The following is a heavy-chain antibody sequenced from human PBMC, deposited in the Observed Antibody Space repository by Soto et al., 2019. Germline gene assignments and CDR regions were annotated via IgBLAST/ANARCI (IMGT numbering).Heavy chain of an antibody. CDR1: GCSLSPYW. D-gene: IGHD3-16*01. J-gene: IGHJ4*02. Sequence: GSLRRSCSASGCSLSPYWMHGVRQVPGRGLEWVARLSSDGFGAAYADSVKGRFFISRDIARNTLSLQMNSLRADDTAVYYCARDLGGPDYWGRGTSVTVYS. V-gene: IGHV3-74*03. CDR3: ARDLGGPDY. CDR2: LSSDGFGA.